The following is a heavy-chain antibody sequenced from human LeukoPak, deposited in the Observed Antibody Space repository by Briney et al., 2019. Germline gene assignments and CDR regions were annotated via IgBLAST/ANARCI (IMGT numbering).Heavy chain of an antibody. V-gene: IGHV1-8*01. CDR1: GYTFTSYD. D-gene: IGHD3-10*01. CDR2: MNPNSGNT. Sequence: ASVKVSCKASGYTFTSYDINWVRQATGQGLEWMGWMNPNSGNTGYAQKFQGRVTMTRNTSISTAYMELSSLRSEDTAVYYCARGLDYYGSGSYYNRDVWGQGTTVTVSS. CDR3: ARGLDYYGSGSYYNRDV. J-gene: IGHJ6*02.